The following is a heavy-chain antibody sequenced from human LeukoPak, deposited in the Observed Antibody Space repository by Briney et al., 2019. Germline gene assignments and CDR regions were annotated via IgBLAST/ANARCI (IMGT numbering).Heavy chain of an antibody. Sequence: GGSLRLSCAASGFTFSSYAMHWVRQAPGKGLEWVAVISYDGSNKYYADSVKGRFTISRDNSKNTLYLQMNSLRAEDTAVYYCAKDQGGYNYLGVFDYWGQGTLVTVSS. D-gene: IGHD5-24*01. CDR2: ISYDGSNK. V-gene: IGHV3-30-3*02. CDR1: GFTFSSYA. J-gene: IGHJ4*02. CDR3: AKDQGGYNYLGVFDY.